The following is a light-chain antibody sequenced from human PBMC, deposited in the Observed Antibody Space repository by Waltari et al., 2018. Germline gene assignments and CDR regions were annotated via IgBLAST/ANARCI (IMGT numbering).Light chain of an antibody. CDR3: CSYASSSPRLI. J-gene: IGLJ2*01. V-gene: IGLV2-23*02. CDR2: EVL. CDR1: YRNVGSYDL. Sequence: QSALTQPASVSGSLGQSISISCSGTYRNVGSYDLVSWYHQRPGEAPKLLIYEVLKRPSGISNRFSGSKSGNAASLTISALQPEDEGTYYCCSYASSSPRLIFGGGTELSVL.